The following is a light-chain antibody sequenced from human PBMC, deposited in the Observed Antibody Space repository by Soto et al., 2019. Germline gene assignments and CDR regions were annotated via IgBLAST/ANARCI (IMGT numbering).Light chain of an antibody. CDR2: KAS. CDR1: QPLXSW. J-gene: IGKJ1*01. V-gene: IGKV1-5*03. Sequence: IPMTQSPSTLSGSVGDRVTITCRARQPLXSWFVWYQQKPGKAPKLLXAKASTLKRGGPSRLSGSGSGTEFTLTISSLQPDYFAVYYCQHYKSDSEAFGQGTKVDI. CDR3: QHYKSDSEA.